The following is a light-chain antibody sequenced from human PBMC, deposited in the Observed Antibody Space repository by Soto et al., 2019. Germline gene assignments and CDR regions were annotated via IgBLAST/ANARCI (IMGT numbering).Light chain of an antibody. CDR3: SSFTTTSTLVL. V-gene: IGLV2-14*01. CDR1: SSDVGGHDH. CDR2: DVT. J-gene: IGLJ3*02. Sequence: QSVLTQPASVSGSPGQSITISCTGTSSDVGGHDHVSWYQQHPGKAPKLMIYDVTDRPSGVSSRFSASKSGHTASLTISGLQAEDEADYYCSSFTTTSTLVLFGGGTKVTVL.